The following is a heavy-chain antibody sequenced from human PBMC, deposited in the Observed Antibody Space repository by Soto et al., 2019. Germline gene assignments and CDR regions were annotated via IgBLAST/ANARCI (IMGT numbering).Heavy chain of an antibody. Sequence: QVQLVQSGAEVKKPGASVKVSCKASGYTFTSYAMHWVRQAPGQRLEWMGWINAGNGNTKYSQKFQGRVTITRDTSASTAYMELSSLRSEDTDVYYCARGLAYCSSTSCSYYYYGMDVWGQGPTVTVSS. J-gene: IGHJ6*02. D-gene: IGHD2-2*01. CDR3: ARGLAYCSSTSCSYYYYGMDV. V-gene: IGHV1-3*01. CDR1: GYTFTSYA. CDR2: INAGNGNT.